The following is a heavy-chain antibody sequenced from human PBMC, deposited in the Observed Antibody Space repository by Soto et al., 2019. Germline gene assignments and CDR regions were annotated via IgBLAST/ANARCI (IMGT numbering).Heavy chain of an antibody. D-gene: IGHD1-26*01. CDR1: GFTFSSYA. V-gene: IGHV3-23*01. CDR3: AKSSGSYGNSYYGMDV. CDR2: ISFSGGST. J-gene: IGHJ6*02. Sequence: EVKLLESGGGLVQPGGSLRLSCAASGFTFSSYAMSWVRQAPGKGLEWVSVISFSGGSTYYADSVKGRFTISRDNSKNTLYLHMDSLRAEDTAVYYCAKSSGSYGNSYYGMDVWGQGTTVTVSS.